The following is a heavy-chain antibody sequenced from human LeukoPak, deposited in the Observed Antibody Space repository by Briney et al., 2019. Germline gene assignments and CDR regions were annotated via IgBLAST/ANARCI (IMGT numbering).Heavy chain of an antibody. CDR2: IWYDGSNT. J-gene: IGHJ6*04. CDR3: ATLLQGDGMDV. Sequence: GGSLRLSCAASGFTFSSYGMHWVRQAPGKGLXXGAVIWYDGSNTYYADSVKGRFTISRDNSKNTLYLQMNSLRAEDTAIYYCATLLQGDGMDVWGKGTTVTVSS. V-gene: IGHV3-33*01. CDR1: GFTFSSYG. D-gene: IGHD4-11*01.